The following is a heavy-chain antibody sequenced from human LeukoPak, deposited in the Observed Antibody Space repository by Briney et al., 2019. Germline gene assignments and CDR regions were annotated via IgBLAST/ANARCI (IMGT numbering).Heavy chain of an antibody. J-gene: IGHJ2*01. CDR3: ARGSSSGWTNWYFDL. CDR1: GFTFSSYA. V-gene: IGHV3-23*01. Sequence: PGGSLRLSCAASGFTFSSYAMSWVRQAPGKGLEWVSTISGSSGGSTYFADSVKGRFTISRDNSKNTLYLQMNSLRAEDTAVYYCARGSSSGWTNWYFDLWGRGTLVTVSS. CDR2: ISGSSGGST. D-gene: IGHD6-19*01.